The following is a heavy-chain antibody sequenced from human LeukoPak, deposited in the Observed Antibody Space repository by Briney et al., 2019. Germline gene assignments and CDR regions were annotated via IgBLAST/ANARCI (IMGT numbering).Heavy chain of an antibody. CDR2: ISAYNGNT. V-gene: IGHV1-18*01. D-gene: IGHD3-22*01. J-gene: IGHJ4*02. CDR1: GYTFTSYG. Sequence: ASVKVSCKASGYTFTSYGISWVRQAPGQGLEWMGWISAYNGNTNYAQKLQGRVTMTTDTSTSTAYMELRSLRSDDTAVYYCARVEPYYYDSRGYYSDYWGQGTLVTVSS. CDR3: ARVEPYYYDSRGYYSDY.